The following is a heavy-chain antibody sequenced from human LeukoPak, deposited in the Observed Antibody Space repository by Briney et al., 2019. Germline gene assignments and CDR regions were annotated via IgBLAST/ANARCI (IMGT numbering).Heavy chain of an antibody. D-gene: IGHD4-17*01. CDR3: ASPAYGDSTFDY. J-gene: IGHJ4*02. Sequence: ASVKVSCKASGYTFTGNYIHWVRQAPGQGLEWMGWINPNSGGTNYAQKFQGRVTMTRDTSISTAYMELSRLRSDDTAVYYCASPAYGDSTFDYWGQGTLVTVSS. CDR1: GYTFTGNY. CDR2: INPNSGGT. V-gene: IGHV1-2*02.